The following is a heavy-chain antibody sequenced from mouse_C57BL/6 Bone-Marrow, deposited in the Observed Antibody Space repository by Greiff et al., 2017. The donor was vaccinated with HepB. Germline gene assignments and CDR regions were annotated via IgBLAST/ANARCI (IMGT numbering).Heavy chain of an antibody. V-gene: IGHV1-81*01. J-gene: IGHJ2*01. D-gene: IGHD1-1*01. CDR3: ARGDITTVVEDY. CDR1: GYTFTSYG. Sequence: QVQLQQSGAELARPGASVKLSCKASGYTFTSYGISWVKQRPGQGLEWIGEIYPRSGNTYYNEKFKGKATLTADKSSSTAYMELRSLTSEDSAVYFCARGDITTVVEDYWGQGTTLTVSS. CDR2: IYPRSGNT.